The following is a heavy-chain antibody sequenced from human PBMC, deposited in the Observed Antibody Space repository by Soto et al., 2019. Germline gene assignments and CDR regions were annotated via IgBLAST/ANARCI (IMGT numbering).Heavy chain of an antibody. D-gene: IGHD1-26*01. J-gene: IGHJ6*02. Sequence: SETLSLTCAVYGGSFSGYYWSWIRQPPGKGLEWIGEINHSGSTNYNPSLKSRVTISVDTSKNQFSLKLSSVTAADTAVYYCARFPKKGPTGPGRSSWPHSGSYVAYYYYGMDVWGQGTTVTVSS. CDR1: GGSFSGYY. CDR2: INHSGST. V-gene: IGHV4-34*01. CDR3: ARFPKKGPTGPGRSSWPHSGSYVAYYYYGMDV.